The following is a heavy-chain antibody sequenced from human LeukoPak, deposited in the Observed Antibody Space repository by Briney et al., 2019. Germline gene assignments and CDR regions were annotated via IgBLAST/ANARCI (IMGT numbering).Heavy chain of an antibody. D-gene: IGHD3-22*01. Sequence: ASVKVSCKASGYTFTSYYMHWVRHAPGQGLEWMGIINPSGGSTSYAQKFQGRVTMTRDTSTSTVYMELSSLRSEDTAVYYCARGPRVVYYDSSGYYYGPFDYWGQGTLVTVSS. CDR3: ARGPRVVYYDSSGYYYGPFDY. CDR1: GYTFTSYY. V-gene: IGHV1-46*01. J-gene: IGHJ4*02. CDR2: INPSGGST.